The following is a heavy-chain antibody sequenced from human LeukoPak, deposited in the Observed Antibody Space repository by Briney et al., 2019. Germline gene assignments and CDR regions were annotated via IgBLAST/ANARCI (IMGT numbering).Heavy chain of an antibody. CDR2: ISYDGSNK. D-gene: IGHD1-26*01. V-gene: IGHV3-30*18. J-gene: IGHJ4*02. CDR1: GFTFSSYG. Sequence: PGRSLRLSCAASGFTFSSYGMHWVRQAPGKGLEWVAVISYDGSNKYYADSVKGRFTISRDNSKNTLYLQMNSLRAEDTAVYYCAKEEEYSGSYVYWGQGTLVTVSS. CDR3: AKEEEYSGSYVY.